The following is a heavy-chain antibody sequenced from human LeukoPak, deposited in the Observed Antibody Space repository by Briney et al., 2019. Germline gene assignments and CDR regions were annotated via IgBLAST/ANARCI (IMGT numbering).Heavy chain of an antibody. CDR2: ISSGGTTI. D-gene: IGHD2-15*01. Sequence: GGSLRLSCAASGFTFSSYEMNWVRQAPGKGLEWVSYISSGGTTIYYADSVSGRFTISRDNAKNSLYLQMNSLRAEDTAVYYCARVKCSGGSCYYYYYMDVWGKGTTVTVSS. V-gene: IGHV3-48*03. CDR3: ARVKCSGGSCYYYYYMDV. CDR1: GFTFSSYE. J-gene: IGHJ6*03.